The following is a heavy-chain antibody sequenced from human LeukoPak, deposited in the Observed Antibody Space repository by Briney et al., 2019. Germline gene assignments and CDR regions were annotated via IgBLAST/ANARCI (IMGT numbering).Heavy chain of an antibody. D-gene: IGHD6-19*01. V-gene: IGHV3-7*01. CDR3: ASGTGWLIES. J-gene: IGHJ4*02. Sequence: GSLRLSCAASGFTFSSYEMNWVRQAPGKGLEWIAIIKSDGSETIYVDSVKGRFTISRDNAKNSLHLQMSSLKVEDTAVYYCASGTGWLIESWGQGTQVIVSS. CDR1: GFTFSSYE. CDR2: IKSDGSET.